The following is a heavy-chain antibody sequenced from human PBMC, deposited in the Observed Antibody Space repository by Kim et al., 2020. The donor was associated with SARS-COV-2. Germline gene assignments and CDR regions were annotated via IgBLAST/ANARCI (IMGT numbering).Heavy chain of an antibody. D-gene: IGHD6-13*01. J-gene: IGHJ6*01. CDR2: ISWNSGSI. CDR1: GFTFDDYA. Sequence: GGSLRLSCAASGFTFDDYAMHWVRQAPGKGLEWVSGISWNSGSIGYADSVKGRFTISRDNAKNSLYLQMNSLRAEDTALYYCAKDTGVSSSSYYYYYGM. V-gene: IGHV3-9*01. CDR3: AKDTGVSSSSYYYYYGM.